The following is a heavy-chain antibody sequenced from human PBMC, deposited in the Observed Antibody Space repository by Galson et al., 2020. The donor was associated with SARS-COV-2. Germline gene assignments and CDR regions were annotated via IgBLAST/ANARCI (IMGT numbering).Heavy chain of an antibody. CDR1: GFSLSTSGMC. D-gene: IGHD2-21*02. CDR3: ERIVVVTAILGNYYYYGMDV. V-gene: IGHV2-70*01. Sequence: SGPTLVKPTQTLTLTCTFSGFSLSTSGMCVSWIRQPPGKALEWLALIDWDDDKYYSTSLKTRLTISKDTSKNQVVLTMTNMDPVDTATYYWERIVVVTAILGNYYYYGMDVWGQGTTVTVSS. J-gene: IGHJ6*02. CDR2: IDWDDDK.